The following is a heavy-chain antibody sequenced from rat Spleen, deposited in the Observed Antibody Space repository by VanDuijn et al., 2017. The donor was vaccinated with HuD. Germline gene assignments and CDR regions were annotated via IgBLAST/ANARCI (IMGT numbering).Heavy chain of an antibody. CDR1: GFTFSSFA. CDR3: AKDPDSTGIPFDY. D-gene: IGHD1-9*01. Sequence: EVQLVESGGGLVQPGRSLKLSCAASGFTFSSFAMAWVRQAPKKGLEWVATITSRGSNTYYPDSVKGRFTISRENAKSTLYLQMDSLRSEDTATYYCAKDPDSTGIPFDYWGQGVMVTLSS. CDR2: ITSRGSNT. J-gene: IGHJ2*01. V-gene: IGHV5-46*01.